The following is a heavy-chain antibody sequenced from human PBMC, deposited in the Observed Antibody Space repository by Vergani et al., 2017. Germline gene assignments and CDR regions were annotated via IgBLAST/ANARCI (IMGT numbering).Heavy chain of an antibody. Sequence: QVQLQQWGAGLLKPSETLSLTCAVYGGSFSGYYWSWIRQPPGKGLEWIGEINHSGSTNYNPSLKSRVTISVDTSKNQFSLKLGSVTAADTAVDYCARHIRVVGAVGAAPNWFDPWGQGTLVTVSS. J-gene: IGHJ5*02. CDR2: INHSGST. CDR3: ARHIRVVGAVGAAPNWFDP. D-gene: IGHD2-15*01. CDR1: GGSFSGYY. V-gene: IGHV4-34*01.